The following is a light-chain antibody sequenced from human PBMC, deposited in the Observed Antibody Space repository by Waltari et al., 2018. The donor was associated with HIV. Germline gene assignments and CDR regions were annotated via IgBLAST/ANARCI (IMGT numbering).Light chain of an antibody. CDR2: DVT. CDR1: SSDAGDYKY. Sequence: QSALTQPRSVSGSPGQSVTISCTGTSSDAGDYKYVPCYQNHPGKAPKLIIYDVTERPSGVPDRFSGSKSGNTASLTISGLQAEDEADYFCCSHAGTSSFVIFGGGTKLTVL. J-gene: IGLJ2*01. CDR3: CSHAGTSSFVI. V-gene: IGLV2-11*01.